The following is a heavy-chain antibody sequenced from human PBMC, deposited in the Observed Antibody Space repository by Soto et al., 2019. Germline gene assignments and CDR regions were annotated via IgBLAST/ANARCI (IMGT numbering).Heavy chain of an antibody. J-gene: IGHJ4*02. CDR1: GGSISSYY. CDR3: GRSNRSRAPLPNY. CDR2: IYYSGST. Sequence: SETLSLTCTVSGGSISSYYWSWIRQPPGKGLEWIGYIYYSGSTNYNPSLKSRVTISVDTSKNQFSLKLSSVTAADTAVYYCGRSNRSRAPLPNYWGQGPLVTVSS. V-gene: IGHV4-59*01. D-gene: IGHD2-2*01.